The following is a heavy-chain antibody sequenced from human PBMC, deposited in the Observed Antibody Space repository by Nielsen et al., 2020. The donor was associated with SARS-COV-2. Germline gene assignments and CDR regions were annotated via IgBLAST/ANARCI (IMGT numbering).Heavy chain of an antibody. Sequence: GGSLRLSCAASGFTFSDSSMNWVRQASGKGLEWLGRIRSKANDYATEYPASVKGRFIISRDDSKNTAYLLMNSLKIDDTAVYYCARVNPTSGSWFDAFDIWGQGTPVTVSS. CDR2: IRSKANDYAT. D-gene: IGHD1-26*01. CDR1: GFTFSDSS. CDR3: ARVNPTSGSWFDAFDI. J-gene: IGHJ3*02. V-gene: IGHV3-73*01.